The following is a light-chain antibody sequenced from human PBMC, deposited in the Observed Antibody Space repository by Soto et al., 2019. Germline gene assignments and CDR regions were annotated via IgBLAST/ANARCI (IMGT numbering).Light chain of an antibody. J-gene: IGKJ1*01. CDR3: QQYNNWPPA. Sequence: EIVMAQSPATLSVSPGESATLSCRASQSVSGNLAWYQQKPGQAPRLLIYGASTRATGIPARFSGSGSGTEFTLTISSLQSEDFAVYYCQQYNNWPPAFGQGTKVEIK. CDR2: GAS. CDR1: QSVSGN. V-gene: IGKV3-15*01.